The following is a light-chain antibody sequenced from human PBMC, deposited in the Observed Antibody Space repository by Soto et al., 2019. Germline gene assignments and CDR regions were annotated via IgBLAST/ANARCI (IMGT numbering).Light chain of an antibody. CDR3: QQRSKWPRNT. CDR1: QSVGTY. CDR2: DAS. Sequence: ETVLTPSPGTLSLSPGERATLSCRASQSVGTYLAWYQQKPGQAPRLLIYDASNRATGIPARFSGSGSGTDFTLTISSLEPEDFAVYYCQQRSKWPRNTFGQGTRLEIK. J-gene: IGKJ5*01. V-gene: IGKV3-11*01.